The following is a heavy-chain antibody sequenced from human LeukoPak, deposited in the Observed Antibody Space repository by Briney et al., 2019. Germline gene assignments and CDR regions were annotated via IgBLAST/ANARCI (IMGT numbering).Heavy chain of an antibody. V-gene: IGHV1-69*13. CDR2: IIPIFGTA. J-gene: IGHJ6*02. D-gene: IGHD2-2*01. Sequence: ASVKVSCKASGGTFRSYAISWVRQAPGQGLEWMGGIIPIFGTANYAQKFQGRVTITADESTSTAYMELSSLRSEDTAVYYCTRTSLGYCSSTSCYEEGYYYGMDVWGQGTTVTVSS. CDR1: GGTFRSYA. CDR3: TRTSLGYCSSTSCYEEGYYYGMDV.